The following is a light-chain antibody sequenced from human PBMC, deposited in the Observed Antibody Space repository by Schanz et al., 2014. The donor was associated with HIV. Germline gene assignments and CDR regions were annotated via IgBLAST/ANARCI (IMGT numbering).Light chain of an antibody. CDR2: DAS. J-gene: IGKJ3*01. Sequence: EIVMTQSPATLSVSPGERATLSCRASQTVNIHLAWYQQKPGQAPRLLIYDASTRATGLPARFSASGSGTDFTLTISRLEPEDFAVYYCQQFGSSFGPGTKVDIK. CDR1: QTVNIH. V-gene: IGKV3-15*01. CDR3: QQFGSS.